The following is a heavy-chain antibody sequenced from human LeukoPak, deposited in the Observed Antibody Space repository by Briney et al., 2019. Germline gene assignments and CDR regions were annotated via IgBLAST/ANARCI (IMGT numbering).Heavy chain of an antibody. J-gene: IGHJ4*02. CDR2: ISGSGEST. CDR3: AKETIAQGGTRDY. CDR1: GFTFSSYA. D-gene: IGHD6-13*01. V-gene: IGHV3-23*01. Sequence: GGSLRLSCAASGFTFSSYAMSWVRQAPGRGLEWVSAISGSGESTIYAASVKGRFTIYTDNSKNTLYMQMNSVRAEDTAIYYCAKETIAQGGTRDYWGQGTLVTVSS.